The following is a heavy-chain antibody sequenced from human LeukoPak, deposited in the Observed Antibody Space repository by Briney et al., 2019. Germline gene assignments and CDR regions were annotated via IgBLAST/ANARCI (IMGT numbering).Heavy chain of an antibody. CDR3: AKMPIITMVRGVIITPGGYFDY. D-gene: IGHD3-10*01. V-gene: IGHV3-23*01. CDR1: GFTFSSYA. CDR2: ISGSGGST. Sequence: PGGSLRPSCAASGFTFSSYAMSWVRQAPGKGLEWVSAISGSGGSTYYADSVKGRFTISRDNSKDTLYLQMNSLRAEDTAVYYCAKMPIITMVRGVIITPGGYFDYWGQGTLVTVSS. J-gene: IGHJ4*02.